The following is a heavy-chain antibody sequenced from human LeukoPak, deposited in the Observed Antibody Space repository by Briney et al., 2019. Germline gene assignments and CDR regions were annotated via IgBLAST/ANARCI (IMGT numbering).Heavy chain of an antibody. Sequence: WASVKVSCKVSGYTLTELSMHRVRQAPGKGLEGMGGFDPEDGETIYAQKFQGRVTMTEDTSTDTAYMELSSLRSEDTAVYYYATTTDYYRQKRSLGYWGQGPLVTVSS. CDR3: ATTTDYYRQKRSLGY. CDR2: FDPEDGET. D-gene: IGHD3-16*02. V-gene: IGHV1-24*01. CDR1: GYTLTELS. J-gene: IGHJ4*02.